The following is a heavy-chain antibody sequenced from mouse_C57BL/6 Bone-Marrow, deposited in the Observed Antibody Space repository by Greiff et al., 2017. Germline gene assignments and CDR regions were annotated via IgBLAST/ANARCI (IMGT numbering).Heavy chain of an antibody. CDR3: ASPGAYDYDGGH. J-gene: IGHJ4*01. CDR2: IYPRSGNT. CDR1: GYTFTSYG. D-gene: IGHD2-4*01. Sequence: QVQLKESGAELARPGASVKLSCKASGYTFTSYGISWVKQRTGQGLEWIGEIYPRSGNTYYNEKFKGKATLTADKSSSTAYMELRSLTSEDSAVYFCASPGAYDYDGGHWGQGTSVTVSS. V-gene: IGHV1-81*01.